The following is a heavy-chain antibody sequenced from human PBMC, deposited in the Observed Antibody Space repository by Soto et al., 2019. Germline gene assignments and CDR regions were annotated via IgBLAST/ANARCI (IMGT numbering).Heavy chain of an antibody. CDR2: FDPEDGET. Sequence: ASVKVSCKVSGYTLTELSMHWVRQAPGKGLEWMGGFDPEDGETIYAQKFQGRVTMTEDTSTDTAYMELSSLRSEDTAVYYCATAHLSQGWQQLKVSWLDPWGQGTLVTVS. CDR1: GYTLTELS. J-gene: IGHJ5*02. D-gene: IGHD6-13*01. V-gene: IGHV1-24*01. CDR3: ATAHLSQGWQQLKVSWLDP.